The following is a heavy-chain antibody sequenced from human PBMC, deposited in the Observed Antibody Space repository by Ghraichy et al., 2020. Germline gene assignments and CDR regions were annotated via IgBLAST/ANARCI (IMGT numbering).Heavy chain of an antibody. CDR2: IYSAGDT. V-gene: IGHV3-53*01. J-gene: IGHJ5*02. D-gene: IGHD3-22*01. CDR3: ARDHYYDSSAFRWFDP. CDR1: GFSVSSNY. Sequence: GESLNISCAASGFSVSSNYMSWVRQAPGQGLEWVSVIYSAGDTYYADSVKGRFTISRDYSKNTLYLQMNSLRVEDTAVYYCARDHYYDSSAFRWFDPWGQGTLVTVSS.